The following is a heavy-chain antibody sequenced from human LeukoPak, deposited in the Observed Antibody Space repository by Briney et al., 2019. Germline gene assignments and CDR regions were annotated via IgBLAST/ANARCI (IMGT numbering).Heavy chain of an antibody. V-gene: IGHV1-18*01. Sequence: ASVKVSCKASGYTFTSYGISWVRQAPGQGLEWMGWISAYNGNTNYAQKLQGRVTMTTDTSTSTAYIELRSLRSDDTAVYYCARDRGYYGSGSYSNWFDPWGQGTLVTVSS. D-gene: IGHD3-10*01. J-gene: IGHJ5*02. CDR3: ARDRGYYGSGSYSNWFDP. CDR1: GYTFTSYG. CDR2: ISAYNGNT.